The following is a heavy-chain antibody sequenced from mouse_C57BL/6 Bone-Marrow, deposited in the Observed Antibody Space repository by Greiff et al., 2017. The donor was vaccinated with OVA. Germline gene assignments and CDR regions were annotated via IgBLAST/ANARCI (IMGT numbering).Heavy chain of an antibody. Sequence: QVQLQQPGAELVMPGASVKLSCKASGYTFTSYWMHWVKQRPGQGLEWIGEIDPSDSYTNSNQKFKGKSTLTVDKSSSTAYMQLSSLTSEDSAVYYCAREPHYYGSSYRYFDVWGTGTTVTVSS. D-gene: IGHD1-1*01. J-gene: IGHJ1*03. CDR3: AREPHYYGSSYRYFDV. V-gene: IGHV1-69*01. CDR2: IDPSDSYT. CDR1: GYTFTSYW.